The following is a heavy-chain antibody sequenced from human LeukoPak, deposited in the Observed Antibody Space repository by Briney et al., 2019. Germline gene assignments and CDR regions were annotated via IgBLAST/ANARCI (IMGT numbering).Heavy chain of an antibody. CDR1: GGSFSSYY. J-gene: IGHJ5*02. Sequence: SETLSLTCAVYGGSFSSYYWSWIRQPPGKGLEWIGYIYYSGSTNYNPSLKSRVTLSVDTSKNQFSLKLSSVTAADTAVYYCARVNFGGNWFDPWGQGTLVTVSS. CDR3: ARVNFGGNWFDP. D-gene: IGHD3-10*01. CDR2: IYYSGST. V-gene: IGHV4-59*08.